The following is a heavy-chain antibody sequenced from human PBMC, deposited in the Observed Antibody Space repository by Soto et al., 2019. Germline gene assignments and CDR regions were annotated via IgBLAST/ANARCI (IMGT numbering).Heavy chain of an antibody. Sequence: QAQLVESGGGMVQPGRSLRLSCVASGVTFNRYAMHWVRQAPGKGLEWVAVISYDGSNKYYADSVKGRFTISRDNSNNTLYLQMNTLKAEDSAVYYCARDHQYQLPSDVWDQGTTVTVS. CDR3: ARDHQYQLPSDV. J-gene: IGHJ6*02. CDR2: ISYDGSNK. V-gene: IGHV3-30*04. CDR1: GVTFNRYA. D-gene: IGHD2-2*01.